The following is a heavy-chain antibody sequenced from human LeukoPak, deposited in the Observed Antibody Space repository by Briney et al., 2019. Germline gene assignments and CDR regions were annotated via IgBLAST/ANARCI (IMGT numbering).Heavy chain of an antibody. V-gene: IGHV3-33*01. J-gene: IGHJ4*02. CDR3: AGLHSYGFDY. CDR2: IWYDGSNK. CDR1: GFTFSSYG. D-gene: IGHD5-18*01. Sequence: GGSLRLSCAASGFTFSSYGMHWVRQAPGKGLEWVAVIWYDGSNKYYADSVKGRFTISRDNAKNSLYLQMNSLRDEDTAVYYCAGLHSYGFDYWGQGTLVTVSS.